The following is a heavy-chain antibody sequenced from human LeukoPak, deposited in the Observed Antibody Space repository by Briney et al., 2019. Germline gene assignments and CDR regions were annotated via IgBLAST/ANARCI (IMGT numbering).Heavy chain of an antibody. CDR3: ARLPGRSRVDP. Sequence: GGSLRLSCAASGFNFSSYSMNWVRQAQGKGLEWVSSISSSSSYIYYGDSVKGRFTISRDNAKNSLYLQMHSLRAEDTALYYCARLPGRSRVDPWGQGTLVTVSS. CDR1: GFNFSSYS. D-gene: IGHD3-10*01. CDR2: ISSSSSYI. J-gene: IGHJ5*02. V-gene: IGHV3-21*01.